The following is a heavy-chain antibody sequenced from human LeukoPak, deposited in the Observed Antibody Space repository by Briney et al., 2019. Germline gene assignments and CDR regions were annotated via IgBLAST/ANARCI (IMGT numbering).Heavy chain of an antibody. V-gene: IGHV1-69*13. CDR3: ATHRTPTGHYDFWSGYYGDYYYYMDV. CDR2: IIPIFGAA. CDR1: GGTFSSYA. Sequence: SVKVSCKASGGTFSSYAISWVRQAPGQGLEWMGGIIPIFGAANYAQKFQGRVTITADESTSTAYMELSSLRSEDTAVYYCATHRTPTGHYDFWSGYYGDYYYYMDVWGKGTTVTVSS. J-gene: IGHJ6*03. D-gene: IGHD3-3*01.